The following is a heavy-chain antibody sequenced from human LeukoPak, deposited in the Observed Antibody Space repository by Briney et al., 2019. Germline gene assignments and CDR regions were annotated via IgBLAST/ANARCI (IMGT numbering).Heavy chain of an antibody. J-gene: IGHJ5*02. V-gene: IGHV4-39*07. CDR2: IYYSGST. D-gene: IGHD1-1*01. CDR1: GGSISSSSYY. Sequence: SETLSLTCTVSGGSISSSSYYWGWIRQPPGKGLEWIGSIYYSGSTYYNPSLKSRVTISVDTSKNQFSLKLSSVTAADTAVYYCARYILLGSLAGSLDPWGQGTLVTVSS. CDR3: ARYILLGSLAGSLDP.